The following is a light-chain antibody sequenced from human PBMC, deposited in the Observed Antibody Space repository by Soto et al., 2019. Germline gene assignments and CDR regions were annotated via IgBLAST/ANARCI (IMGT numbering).Light chain of an antibody. J-gene: IGKJ1*01. CDR2: WAS. CDR3: QQYYSTPRT. V-gene: IGKV4-1*01. CDR1: QSVLYSSNNKNY. Sequence: DIVMTQSPDSLGVSLGERATINCKSSQSVLYSSNNKNYLAWYQQKPGQPPKLLIYWASTRDSGVPDRFSGSGSGTDFTLTISSLQAEDVAVYYCQQYYSTPRTFGQGTTVERK.